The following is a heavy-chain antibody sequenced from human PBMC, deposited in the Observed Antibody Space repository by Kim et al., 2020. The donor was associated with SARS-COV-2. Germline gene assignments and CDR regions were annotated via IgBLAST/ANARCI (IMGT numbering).Heavy chain of an antibody. Sequence: GGSLRLSCAASGFTFSDYYMSWIRQAPGKGLEWVSYISSSSSYTNYADSVKGRFTISRDNAKNSLYLQMNSLRAEDTAVYYCARVGYSSSWYENYWGQGTLVIVSS. V-gene: IGHV3-11*05. J-gene: IGHJ4*02. CDR2: ISSSSSYT. CDR3: ARVGYSSSWYENY. D-gene: IGHD6-13*01. CDR1: GFTFSDYY.